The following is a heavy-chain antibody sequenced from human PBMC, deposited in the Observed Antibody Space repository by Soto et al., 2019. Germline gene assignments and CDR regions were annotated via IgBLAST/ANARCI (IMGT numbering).Heavy chain of an antibody. D-gene: IGHD6-25*01. J-gene: IGHJ4*02. CDR2: IIPIFGTA. V-gene: IGHV1-69*13. Sequence: GASVKVSCKASGGTFSSYAISWVRQAPGQGLEWMGGIIPIFGTANYAQKFQGRVTITADESTSRAYMELSSLRSEDTAVYYCAREGNGYNFDYWGQGTLVTVSS. CDR1: GGTFSSYA. CDR3: AREGNGYNFDY.